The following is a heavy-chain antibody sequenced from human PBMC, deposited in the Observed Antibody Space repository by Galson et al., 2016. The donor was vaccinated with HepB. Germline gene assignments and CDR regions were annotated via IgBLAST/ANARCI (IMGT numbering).Heavy chain of an antibody. V-gene: IGHV3-30*18. J-gene: IGHJ4*02. Sequence: SLRLSCAASGMSFSSSSMHWVRQAPGKGLEWVAVIAYDSRQKYYVDPVKGRFIISRDNAKNTLYLQMNSLKTEDTAVYYCANERGASGYPGYWGQGTPVGVSS. D-gene: IGHD3-16*02. CDR2: IAYDSRQK. CDR1: GMSFSSSS. CDR3: ANERGASGYPGY.